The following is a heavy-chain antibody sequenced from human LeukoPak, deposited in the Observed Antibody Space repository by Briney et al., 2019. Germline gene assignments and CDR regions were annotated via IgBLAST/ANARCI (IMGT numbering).Heavy chain of an antibody. J-gene: IGHJ3*02. D-gene: IGHD5-18*01. CDR1: GFSFSSFS. Sequence: KSGGSLRLSCAASGFSFSSFSMNWVRQAPGKGVEWVSYISGGSSFTYYVDSVKGRFTISRDNAKNSLYLQMNSLRAEDTAVYYCARDTAYAFDIWGQGTMVTVSS. V-gene: IGHV3-21*01. CDR2: ISGGSSFT. CDR3: ARDTAYAFDI.